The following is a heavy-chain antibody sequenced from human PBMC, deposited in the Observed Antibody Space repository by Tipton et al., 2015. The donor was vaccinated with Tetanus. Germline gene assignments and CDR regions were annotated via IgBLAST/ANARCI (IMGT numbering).Heavy chain of an antibody. D-gene: IGHD4-23*01. Sequence: QVQLVQSGAEVKKPGASVKVSCKASGYTFTSYGISWVRQAPGQGLEWMGWISAYNGNTNYAQKLQGRVTMTTDTSTSTAYMELRSLRSGGTAVDFWAGDSTNHGDYGGLGYWGQGTLVTVSS. V-gene: IGHV1-18*01. J-gene: IGHJ4*02. CDR3: AGDSTNHGDYGGLGY. CDR1: GYTFTSYG. CDR2: ISAYNGNT.